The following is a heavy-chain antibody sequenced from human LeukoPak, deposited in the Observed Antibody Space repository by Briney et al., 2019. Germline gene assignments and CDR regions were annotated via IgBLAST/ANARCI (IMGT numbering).Heavy chain of an antibody. D-gene: IGHD5-12*01. CDR3: AKGGQTDRFDY. CDR1: GFTFTSYA. Sequence: GGSLRLSCSGSGFTFTSYAMHWVRQAPGKGLEYVSSISGNGGSTYYADSVKGRFTISRDNSKSTLYLQMNSLRAEDTAVFYCAKGGQTDRFDYWGQGALVTVSS. CDR2: ISGNGGST. J-gene: IGHJ4*02. V-gene: IGHV3-64*04.